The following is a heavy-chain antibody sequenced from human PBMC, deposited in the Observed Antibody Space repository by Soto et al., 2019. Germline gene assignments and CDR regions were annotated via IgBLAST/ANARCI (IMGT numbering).Heavy chain of an antibody. CDR3: TTALRDYDSSGYLYYFDY. J-gene: IGHJ4*02. Sequence: GGLRLSCAASGFTFSNAWMSWVRQAPGKGLEWVGRIKSKTDGGTTDYAAPVKGRCTISRDDSKNTLYLQMNSLKTEDTAVYYCTTALRDYDSSGYLYYFDYWGQGTLVTVSS. D-gene: IGHD3-22*01. V-gene: IGHV3-15*01. CDR1: GFTFSNAW. CDR2: IKSKTDGGTT.